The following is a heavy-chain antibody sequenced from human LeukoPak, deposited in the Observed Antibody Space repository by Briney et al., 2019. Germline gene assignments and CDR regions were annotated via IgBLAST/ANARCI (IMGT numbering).Heavy chain of an antibody. CDR3: ARGLIQPGSDY. J-gene: IGHJ4*02. CDR1: GFTFSSYA. V-gene: IGHV3-30-3*01. D-gene: IGHD5-18*01. Sequence: GGSLRLSCAASGFTFSSYAMSWVRQAPGKGLEWVAVISYDGSNKYYADSVKGRFTISRDNSKNTLYLQMNSLRAEDTAVYYCARGLIQPGSDYWGQGTLVTVSS. CDR2: ISYDGSNK.